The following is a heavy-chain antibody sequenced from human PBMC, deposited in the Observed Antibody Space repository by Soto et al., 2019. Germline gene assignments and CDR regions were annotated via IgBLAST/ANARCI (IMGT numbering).Heavy chain of an antibody. CDR2: IAQGGGEK. V-gene: IGHV3-7*05. D-gene: IGHD3-10*01. CDR3: ARGGNWFGP. CDR1: GFSFSTYW. J-gene: IGHJ5*02. Sequence: EVQLVESGGGLVQPGGSLRLSCAASGFSFSTYWMAWVRQAPGKGLEWVANIAQGGGEKYYVDSVRGRFTISSNNAKNSLYLQMNSLRAEDTAIYYCARGGNWFGPWGQGTLVSVSS.